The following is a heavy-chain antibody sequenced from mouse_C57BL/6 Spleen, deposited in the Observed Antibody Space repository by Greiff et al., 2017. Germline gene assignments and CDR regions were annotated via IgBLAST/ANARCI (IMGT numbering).Heavy chain of an antibody. J-gene: IGHJ4*01. CDR2: IDPEDGDT. V-gene: IGHV14-1*01. D-gene: IGHD2-4*01. CDR3: TCYDYHCYAMDY. Sequence: VQLQQSGAELVRPGASVQLSCTASGFNIKDSYMHWVKQRPEQGLEWIGRIDPEDGDTEYAPQFQGKATMTADTSSNTAYLQLSSLTSEDTAVYYCTCYDYHCYAMDYWGQGTSVTVSS. CDR1: GFNIKDSY.